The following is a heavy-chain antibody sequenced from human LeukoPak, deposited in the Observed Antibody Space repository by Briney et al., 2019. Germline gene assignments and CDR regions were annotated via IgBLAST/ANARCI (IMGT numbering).Heavy chain of an antibody. CDR1: GASISYSNYY. J-gene: IGHJ4*02. CDR2: VHYTGNT. CDR3: AKEDDYGEYRHFDY. D-gene: IGHD4-17*01. V-gene: IGHV4-39*07. Sequence: SETLSLTCTVSGASISYSNYYWGWIRQSPGKGLEWIGTVHYTGNTYYKSSLKSRVTISVDMSKNQFYLKLNSVTAADTAVYYCAKEDDYGEYRHFDYWGQGTLVTVSS.